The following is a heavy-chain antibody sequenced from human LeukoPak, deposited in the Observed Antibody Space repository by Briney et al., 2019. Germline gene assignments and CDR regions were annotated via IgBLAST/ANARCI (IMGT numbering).Heavy chain of an antibody. CDR3: ARAGDYGDYVGWFDP. CDR2: IKQDGSET. Sequence: GGSLRLSCAASGFTFSSYWMSWVRQAPGKGLEWVAIIKQDGSETYYVDSVKGRFTISRDNAKNSLYLQMSSLRGEDTAVYYCARAGDYGDYVGWFDPWGQGTLVTVSS. V-gene: IGHV3-7*03. CDR1: GFTFSSYW. D-gene: IGHD4-17*01. J-gene: IGHJ5*02.